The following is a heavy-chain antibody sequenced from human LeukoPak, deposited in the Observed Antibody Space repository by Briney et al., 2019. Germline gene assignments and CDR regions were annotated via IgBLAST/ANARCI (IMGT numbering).Heavy chain of an antibody. J-gene: IGHJ3*02. V-gene: IGHV4-39*01. CDR1: GDSISSSPYF. Sequence: SETLSLTCTVSGDSISSSPYFCGWLRQPPGKGLEWIGSINYSGNTYFNPSLQSRVAISVDTSKNQFSLKLSSLTAADTAVHSCARPSGRNWNAFDIWGQGTMVTVSS. CDR3: ARPSGRNWNAFDI. CDR2: INYSGNT. D-gene: IGHD1-14*01.